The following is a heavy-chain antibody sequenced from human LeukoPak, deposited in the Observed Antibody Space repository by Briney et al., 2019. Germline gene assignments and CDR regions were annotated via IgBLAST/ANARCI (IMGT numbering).Heavy chain of an antibody. CDR1: GFTFSSYE. J-gene: IGHJ3*02. CDR3: ARVLCGGDCWGGRGAFDI. Sequence: GGSLRLSCAASGFTFSSYEMNWVRQAPGKGLEWVSYISSGSTIYYADSVKGRFTISRDNAKNSLYLQMNSLRAEDTAVYYCARVLCGGDCWGGRGAFDIWGQGTMVTVSS. V-gene: IGHV3-48*03. CDR2: ISSGSTI. D-gene: IGHD2-21*02.